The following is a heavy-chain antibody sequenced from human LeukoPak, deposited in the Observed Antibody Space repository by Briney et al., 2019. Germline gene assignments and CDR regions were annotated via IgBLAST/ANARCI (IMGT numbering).Heavy chain of an antibody. CDR1: GFTVSSNY. J-gene: IGHJ3*02. D-gene: IGHD3-22*01. Sequence: GGSLRLSCAASGFTVSSNYMSWVRQAPGKGLEWVSVIYSGGSRYYGDSVKGRFTVSRDNSKNTLYLQMNSLRAEDTAVYYCARAPFTYDSSGDAFDIWGQGTMVTVSS. CDR3: ARAPFTYDSSGDAFDI. V-gene: IGHV3-66*01. CDR2: IYSGGSR.